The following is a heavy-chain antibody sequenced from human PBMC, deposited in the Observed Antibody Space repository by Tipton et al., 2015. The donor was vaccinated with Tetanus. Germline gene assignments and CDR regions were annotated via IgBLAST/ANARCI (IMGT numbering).Heavy chain of an antibody. CDR2: ISGSSVYI. V-gene: IGHV3-21*04. CDR1: GFTFSYYA. J-gene: IGHJ5*02. D-gene: IGHD4-11*01. Sequence: SLRLSCAASGFTFSYYAMSWVRQAPGKGLEWVSSISGSSVYIYYADAVKGRFTISRDNAKNSLYLQMNSLKAEDTAVYYCAKDLMDTVTTWFDPWGQGTLVTVSS. CDR3: AKDLMDTVTTWFDP.